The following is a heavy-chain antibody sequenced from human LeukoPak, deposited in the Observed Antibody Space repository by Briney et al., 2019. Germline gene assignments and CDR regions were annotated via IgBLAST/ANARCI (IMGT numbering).Heavy chain of an antibody. CDR1: GYTFTSYD. Sequence: ASVKVSCKASGYTFTSYDINWVRQATGQGLEWMGWMNPNSGNTGYAQKFQGRVTMTRNTSISTAYMELSSLRSEDTAVYYCARGALTNYDFWSGYPDDYWGQGALVTVSS. J-gene: IGHJ4*02. D-gene: IGHD3-3*01. CDR2: MNPNSGNT. V-gene: IGHV1-8*01. CDR3: ARGALTNYDFWSGYPDDY.